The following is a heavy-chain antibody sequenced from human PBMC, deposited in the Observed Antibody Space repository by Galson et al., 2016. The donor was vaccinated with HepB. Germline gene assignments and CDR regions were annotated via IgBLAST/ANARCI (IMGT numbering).Heavy chain of an antibody. D-gene: IGHD6-19*01. CDR2: ISGNNDHT. V-gene: IGHV1-18*01. Sequence: SLKVSCKASGYTFTSYGITWPRQAPGQGLEWMGWISGNNDHTNYAQKLQGRVTMTTDASTSTAYMELRSLRSDDTAVYYCAIAVAGNFDYWGQGTLVTVSS. CDR3: AIAVAGNFDY. J-gene: IGHJ4*02. CDR1: GYTFTSYG.